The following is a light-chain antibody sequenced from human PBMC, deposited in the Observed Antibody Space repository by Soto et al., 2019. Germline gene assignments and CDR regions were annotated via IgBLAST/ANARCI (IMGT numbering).Light chain of an antibody. CDR3: CSYAGSSIHVV. J-gene: IGLJ2*01. CDR1: SSDVGSYHL. Sequence: QSALTQPASVSGSPGQSITISCTGTSSDVGSYHLVSWYQQHPGKAPKLMIYEGSKRPSGVSNRFSGSKSGNTASLTISGLQAEDEADYYCCSYAGSSIHVVFGGGTKVTVL. V-gene: IGLV2-23*01. CDR2: EGS.